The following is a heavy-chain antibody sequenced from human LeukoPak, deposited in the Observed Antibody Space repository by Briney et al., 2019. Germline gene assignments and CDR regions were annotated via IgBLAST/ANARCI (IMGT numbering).Heavy chain of an antibody. D-gene: IGHD4-11*01. CDR2: INHSGST. CDR3: ASYSNYGPHYYYYGMDV. J-gene: IGHJ6*02. Sequence: PSETLSLTCDVSGGSIDSTNWWNWVRQPPGKGLEWIGEINHSGSTNYNPSLKSRVTISVDTSKNQFSLKLSSVTAADTAVYYCASYSNYGPHYYYYGMDVWGQGTTVTVSS. CDR1: GGSIDSTNW. V-gene: IGHV4/OR15-8*01.